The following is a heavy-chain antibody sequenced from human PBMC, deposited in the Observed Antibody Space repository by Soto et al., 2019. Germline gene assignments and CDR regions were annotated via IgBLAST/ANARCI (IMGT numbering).Heavy chain of an antibody. CDR1: GGTFSSYA. CDR2: IIPIFGTA. J-gene: IGHJ5*02. CDR3: ARAQGAATYYYDSSAPNWFDP. Sequence: GASVKVSCKASGGTFSSYAISWVRQAPGQGLEWMGGIIPIFGTANYAQKFQGRVTITADKSTSTAYMELGSLRSEDTAVYYCARAQGAATYYYDSSAPNWFDPWGQGTLVTVSS. V-gene: IGHV1-69*06. D-gene: IGHD3-22*01.